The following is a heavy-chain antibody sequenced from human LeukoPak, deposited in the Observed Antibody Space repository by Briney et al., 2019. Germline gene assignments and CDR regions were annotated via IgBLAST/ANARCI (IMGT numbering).Heavy chain of an antibody. Sequence: PGGSLRLSCAASGFTFSSYWMSWVRQAPGKGLEWVANIKQDGSVKNYVDSVKGRFTISRDNAKNSLYPQMNSLRSEDTAMFYCARGVGQQLPFDYWGQGTLVTVSS. CDR3: ARGVGQQLPFDY. V-gene: IGHV3-7*04. CDR1: GFTFSSYW. D-gene: IGHD4-11*01. J-gene: IGHJ4*02. CDR2: IKQDGSVK.